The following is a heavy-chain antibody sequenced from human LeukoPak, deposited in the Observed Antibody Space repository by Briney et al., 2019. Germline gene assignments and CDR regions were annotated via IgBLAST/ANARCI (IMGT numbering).Heavy chain of an antibody. CDR1: GYTFTSYG. CDR2: ISAYNGNT. Sequence: GASVKVSCKASGYTFTSYGISWVRQAPGQGLEWMGWISAYNGNTNYAQKLQGRVTMTTDTSTSTAYMELRSLRSDDTAVYYCARLIDYDILTGYVAGGSVFDPRGQGTLVTVSS. D-gene: IGHD3-9*01. CDR3: ARLIDYDILTGYVAGGSVFDP. V-gene: IGHV1-18*01. J-gene: IGHJ5*02.